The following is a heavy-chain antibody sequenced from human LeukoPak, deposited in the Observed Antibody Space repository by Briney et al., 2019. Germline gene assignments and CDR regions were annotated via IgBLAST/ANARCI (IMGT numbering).Heavy chain of an antibody. J-gene: IGHJ6*02. CDR2: MNPNSGNT. CDR3: ARVDDILTGYYLRPYYYYGMDV. CDR1: GYTFTSYD. V-gene: IGHV1-8*01. D-gene: IGHD3-9*01. Sequence: ASVTVSCKASGYTFTSYDINWVRQATGQGLEWMGWMNPNSGNTGYAQKFQGRVTMTRNTSISTAYMELSSLRSEDTAVYYCARVDDILTGYYLRPYYYYGMDVWGQGTTVTVSS.